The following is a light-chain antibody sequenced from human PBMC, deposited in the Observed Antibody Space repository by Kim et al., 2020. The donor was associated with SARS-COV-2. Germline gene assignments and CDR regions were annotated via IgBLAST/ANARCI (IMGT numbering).Light chain of an antibody. Sequence: DIQVTQSPSSLSASVGDRVTITCRASQGINDHLVWYQQRPGKVPQLLIYAADTLQSGVPSRFSGAGFGTDFTLTITSLQPEDVGTYYCQSYDSAPLTFGGGTKVDIK. V-gene: IGKV1-27*01. CDR1: QGINDH. CDR2: AAD. J-gene: IGKJ4*01. CDR3: QSYDSAPLT.